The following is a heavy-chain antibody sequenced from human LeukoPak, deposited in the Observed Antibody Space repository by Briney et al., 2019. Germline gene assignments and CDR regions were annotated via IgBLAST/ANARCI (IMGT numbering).Heavy chain of an antibody. D-gene: IGHD2-2*01. J-gene: IGHJ6*02. CDR3: ARGAYCSSTSCPLCMDV. CDR1: GFTFSSYS. CDR2: ISRSSITI. Sequence: GGSLRLSCAASGFTFSSYSMNWVRQAPGKGLEWVSYISRSSITIHYADSVKGRFTISRDNAKNLLYLQMNSLRAEDTAVYYCARGAYCSSTSCPLCMDVWGQGTTVTVSS. V-gene: IGHV3-48*01.